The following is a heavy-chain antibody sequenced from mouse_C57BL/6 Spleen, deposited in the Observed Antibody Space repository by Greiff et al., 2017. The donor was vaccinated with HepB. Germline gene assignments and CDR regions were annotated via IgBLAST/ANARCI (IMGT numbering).Heavy chain of an antibody. J-gene: IGHJ2*01. V-gene: IGHV1-26*01. CDR1: GYTFTDYY. CDR2: INPNNGGT. CDR3: ARFGYDYEGLYY. Sequence: EVQLQQSGPELVKPGASVKISCKASGYTFTDYYMNWVKQSHGKSLEWIGDINPNNGGTSYNQRFKGKATLTVDKSSSTAYMELRSLTSEDSAVYYCARFGYDYEGLYYWGQGTTLTVSS. D-gene: IGHD2-4*01.